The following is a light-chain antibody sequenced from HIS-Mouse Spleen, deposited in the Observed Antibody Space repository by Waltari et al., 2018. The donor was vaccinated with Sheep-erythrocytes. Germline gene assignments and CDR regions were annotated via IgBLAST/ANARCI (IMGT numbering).Light chain of an antibody. J-gene: IGLJ3*02. CDR2: KDS. V-gene: IGLV3-27*01. CDR1: VLAKKY. CDR3: YSAADNNLV. Sequence: SYELTQPSSVSVSPGQTARITCSGDVLAKKYARWVQQQPGQAPVLVIYKDSERPSGIPERFSGSSSGTTVTLTISGAQVEDEADYYCYSAADNNLVFGGGTKLTVL.